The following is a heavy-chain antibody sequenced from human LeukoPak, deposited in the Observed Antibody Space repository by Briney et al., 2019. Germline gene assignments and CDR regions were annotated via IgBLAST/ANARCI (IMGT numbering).Heavy chain of an antibody. D-gene: IGHD3-22*01. CDR1: GGTFSSYA. V-gene: IGHV1-69*04. CDR2: IIPILGIA. CDR3: ARGKLGITMIVPDAFDI. J-gene: IGHJ3*02. Sequence: SVKVSCKASGGTFSSYAISWVRQAPGQGLEWMGRIIPILGIANYAQKFQGRVTITADKSTSTAYMELSSLRSEDTAVYYCARGKLGITMIVPDAFDIWGQGTMVTVSS.